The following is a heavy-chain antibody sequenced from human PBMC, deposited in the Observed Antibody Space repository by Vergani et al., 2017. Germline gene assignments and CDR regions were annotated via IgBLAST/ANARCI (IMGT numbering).Heavy chain of an antibody. D-gene: IGHD6-6*01. J-gene: IGHJ4*02. Sequence: EVQLVESGGGLVKPGGSLRLSCAASGFTFSSYSMNWVRQAPGKGLEWVSSISSSSSYIYYADSVKGRFTISRDNAKNSLYLQMNSLRAEDTAVYYCARESPYSSSSVLYWGQGTLVTVSS. V-gene: IGHV3-21*01. CDR3: ARESPYSSSSVLY. CDR2: ISSSSSYI. CDR1: GFTFSSYS.